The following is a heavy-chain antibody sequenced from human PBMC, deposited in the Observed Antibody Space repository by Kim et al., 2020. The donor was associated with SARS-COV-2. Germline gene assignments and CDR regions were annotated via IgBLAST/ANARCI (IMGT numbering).Heavy chain of an antibody. CDR3: ARDGIPYSRIVGAMGDY. D-gene: IGHD1-26*01. CDR1: GYTFTSYA. J-gene: IGHJ4*02. Sequence: ASVKVSCKASGYTFTSYAMHWVRQAPGQRLEWMGWINAGNGNTKYSQKFQGRVTITRDTSASTAYMELSSLRSEDTAVYYCARDGIPYSRIVGAMGDYWGQGTLVTVSS. V-gene: IGHV1-3*01. CDR2: INAGNGNT.